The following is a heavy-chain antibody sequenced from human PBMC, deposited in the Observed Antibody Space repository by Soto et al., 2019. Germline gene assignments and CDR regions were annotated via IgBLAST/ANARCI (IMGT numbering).Heavy chain of an antibody. CDR1: GFTFSSYG. CDR3: ARARRCANGVCYSFDY. V-gene: IGHV3-33*01. D-gene: IGHD2-8*01. CDR2: IWYDGSNK. J-gene: IGHJ4*02. Sequence: PGGSRRRSWAASGFTFSSYGMHWVRQTPGKGLEWVAVIWYDGSNKYYADSVKGRFTISRDNSKNTLYPQMNSLRAEDTAVYYCARARRCANGVCYSFDYWGQGTLVTVSS.